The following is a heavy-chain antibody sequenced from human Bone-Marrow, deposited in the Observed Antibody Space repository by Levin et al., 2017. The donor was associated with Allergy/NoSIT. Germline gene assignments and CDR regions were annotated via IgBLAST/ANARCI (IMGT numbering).Heavy chain of an antibody. D-gene: IGHD3-3*01. J-gene: IGHJ6*02. CDR1: GFTFSSYW. Sequence: GGSLRLSCAASGFTFSSYWMHWVRQAPGKGLVWVSRINSDGSSTSYADSVKGRFTISRDNAKNTLYLQMNSLRAEDTAVYYCARGEAYYDFWSGYKYYYYYYGMDVWGQGTTVTVSS. CDR2: INSDGSST. V-gene: IGHV3-74*01. CDR3: ARGEAYYDFWSGYKYYYYYYGMDV.